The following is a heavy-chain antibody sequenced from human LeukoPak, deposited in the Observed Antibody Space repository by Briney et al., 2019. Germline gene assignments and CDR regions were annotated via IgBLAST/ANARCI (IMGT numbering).Heavy chain of an antibody. CDR2: FISKSDGGTT. CDR3: IADSAAAGLDAFDI. CDR1: GFSFRSAW. V-gene: IGHV3-15*01. J-gene: IGHJ3*02. D-gene: IGHD6-13*01. Sequence: PGGSLRLSCAPSGFSFRSAWMNWVRQAPGKGLEWVGRFISKSDGGTTDYAAPVKGRFTISGDDSKNTLYLQMNSLKTEDTALYHCIADSAAAGLDAFDIWGQGTMVTVSP.